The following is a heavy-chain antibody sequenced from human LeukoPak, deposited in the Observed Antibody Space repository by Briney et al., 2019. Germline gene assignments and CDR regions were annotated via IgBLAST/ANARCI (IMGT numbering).Heavy chain of an antibody. D-gene: IGHD3-10*01. CDR3: AKALGPYGSGSYLGFDY. CDR2: ISYDGSNK. Sequence: PGGSLRLSCAASGFTFSSYGMHWVRQAPGKGLEWVAVISYDGSNKYYADSVKGRFTISRDNSKNTLYLQMNSLRAEDTAVYYCAKALGPYGSGSYLGFDYWGQGTLVTVSS. CDR1: GFTFSSYG. J-gene: IGHJ4*02. V-gene: IGHV3-30*18.